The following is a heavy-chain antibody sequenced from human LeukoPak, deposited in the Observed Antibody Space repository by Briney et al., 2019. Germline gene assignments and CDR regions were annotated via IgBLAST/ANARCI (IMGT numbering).Heavy chain of an antibody. V-gene: IGHV1-69*06. CDR3: ARGSPQGWRHFDY. D-gene: IGHD6-19*01. Sequence: SVRVSCKASGGTFSSYAISWVRQAPGQGLEWMGGIIPIFGTANYAQKFQGRVTITADKSTSTAYMELSSLRSEDTAVYYCARGSPQGWRHFDYWGQGTLVTVSS. J-gene: IGHJ4*02. CDR1: GGTFSSYA. CDR2: IIPIFGTA.